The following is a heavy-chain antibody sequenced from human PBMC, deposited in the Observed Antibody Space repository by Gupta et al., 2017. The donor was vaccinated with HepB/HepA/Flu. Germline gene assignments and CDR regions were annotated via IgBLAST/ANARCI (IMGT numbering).Heavy chain of an antibody. D-gene: IGHD2-21*01. CDR2: ISSSGSTI. V-gene: IGHV3-48*03. J-gene: IGHJ6*02. Sequence: EVQLVESGGGLVQPGGSLRLSCAASGFTFSSYEMNWVRQAPGKGLEWVSYISSSGSTIYYADSVKGRFTISRDNAKNSLYLQMNSLRAEDTAVYYCARDIPHYYYYGMDVWGQGTTVTVSS. CDR1: GFTFSSYE. CDR3: ARDIPHYYYYGMDV.